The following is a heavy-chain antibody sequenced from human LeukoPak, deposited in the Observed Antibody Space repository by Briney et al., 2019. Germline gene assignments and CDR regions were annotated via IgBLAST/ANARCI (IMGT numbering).Heavy chain of an antibody. V-gene: IGHV1-46*01. J-gene: IGHJ4*02. D-gene: IGHD6-19*01. Sequence: ASVKVSCRASGYTFTSYYVHWVRQAPGQGLEWVGIINPSGGSTRYAQKFQGRVTMTWDTSTSTVYMELSSLRSEDTAVYYCARVAVPMRVRGYDYWGQGTLVTVSS. CDR1: GYTFTSYY. CDR2: INPSGGST. CDR3: ARVAVPMRVRGYDY.